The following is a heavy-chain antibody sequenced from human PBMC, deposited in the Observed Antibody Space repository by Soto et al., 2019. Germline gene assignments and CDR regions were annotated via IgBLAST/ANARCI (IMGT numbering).Heavy chain of an antibody. CDR3: ARAVRHYDILTGFFDP. CDR1: GGSISSGGYY. J-gene: IGHJ5*02. Sequence: QVQLQESGPGLVKPSQTLSLTCTVSGGSISSGGYYWSWIRQHPGKGLGWIGYNYYSGSPYYNPSLLIRLTISVDMSMNQFSLKLSSVTAADTAVYYCARAVRHYDILTGFFDPWGQGTLVTVSS. D-gene: IGHD3-9*01. CDR2: NYYSGSP. V-gene: IGHV4-31*03.